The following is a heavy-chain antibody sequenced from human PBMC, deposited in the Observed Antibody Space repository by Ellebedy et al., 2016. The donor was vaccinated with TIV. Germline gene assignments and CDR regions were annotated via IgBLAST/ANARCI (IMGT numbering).Heavy chain of an antibody. CDR1: GGSISSSSYY. V-gene: IGHV4-39*01. D-gene: IGHD3-22*01. Sequence: MPSETLSLTCTVSGGSISSSSYYWGWIRQPPGKGLEWIGSIYYGWSTYYNPSLKSRVTISVDTSKNQFSLKLSSVTAADTAVYYCARVNYYDSSGYYYFSSWFDPWGQGTLVTVSS. CDR2: IYYGWST. J-gene: IGHJ5*02. CDR3: ARVNYYDSSGYYYFSSWFDP.